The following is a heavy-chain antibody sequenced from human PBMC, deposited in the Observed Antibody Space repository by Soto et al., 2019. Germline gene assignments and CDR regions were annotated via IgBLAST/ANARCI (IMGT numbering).Heavy chain of an antibody. CDR1: GGSISSYY. D-gene: IGHD3-16*01. J-gene: IGHJ4*02. CDR3: ARAWGGNVFDY. V-gene: IGHV4-59*08. CDR2: MDYSGST. Sequence: QVQLQESGPGLVKPSETLSLTCTVSGGSISSYYWSWIRQPPGKGLEWIGYMDYSGSTNYNPSLKSRVPISVDTSKNQFSLKLSSVTAADTAVSYCARAWGGNVFDYWGQGTLVTVSS.